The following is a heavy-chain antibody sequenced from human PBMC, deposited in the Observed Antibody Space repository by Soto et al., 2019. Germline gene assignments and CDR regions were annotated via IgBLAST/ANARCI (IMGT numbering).Heavy chain of an antibody. D-gene: IGHD1-26*01. CDR1: GDTHTIYF. J-gene: IGHJ4*02. V-gene: IGHV1-2*02. CDR3: ARGGSYYAH. Sequence: QVQLVQSGAEVKQPGASVRVSCKASGDTHTIYFIHWLRQAPGQGLEWMGWINSVSGGANYAPRFQGRVAMTRDRSSATAFMELSRLRSDDTAVYSCARGGSYYAHWGQGPLVTVSS. CDR2: INSVSGGA.